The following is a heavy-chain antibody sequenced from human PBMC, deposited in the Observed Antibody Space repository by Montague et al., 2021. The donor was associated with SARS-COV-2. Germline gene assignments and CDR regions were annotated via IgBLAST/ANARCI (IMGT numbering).Heavy chain of an antibody. D-gene: IGHD3-3*01. J-gene: IGHJ5*02. CDR3: FVSPTYYTAWVDP. Sequence: SETLSLTCTVSGASINHNTYYWGWIRQPPGKGLEWIGSIYSSGTTYYNASLKSRVTISIGTSKTHFSLQLSSVTAADTAVYYCFVSPTYYTAWVDPWGQGTLATVSS. V-gene: IGHV4-39*02. CDR1: GASINHNTYY. CDR2: IYSSGTT.